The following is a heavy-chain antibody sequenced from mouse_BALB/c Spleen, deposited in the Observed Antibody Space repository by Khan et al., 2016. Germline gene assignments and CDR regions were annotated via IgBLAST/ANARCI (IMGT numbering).Heavy chain of an antibody. CDR1: GFTFSSYA. V-gene: IGHV5-6-5*01. CDR3: AREDYGNYGDYFDY. CDR2: ISSGGST. D-gene: IGHD2-1*01. J-gene: IGHJ2*01. Sequence: EVELVESGGGLVKPGGSLKLSCAASGFTFSSYAMSWVRQTPEKRLEWVASISSGGSTYYPDSVKGRFTISRDNARNILNLQMRCLRSEDTAMYYCAREDYGNYGDYFDYWGQGTTLTVSS.